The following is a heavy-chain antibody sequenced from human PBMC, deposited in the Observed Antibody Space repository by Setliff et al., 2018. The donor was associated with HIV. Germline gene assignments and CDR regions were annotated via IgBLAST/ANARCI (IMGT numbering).Heavy chain of an antibody. J-gene: IGHJ4*02. CDR2: IKAKVVGATT. CDR1: GFIFSRYW. CDR3: ATGPLDY. V-gene: IGHV3-15*01. Sequence: GGSLRLSCEASGFIFSRYWMSWVRQAPGKGLEWVGHIKAKVVGATTDYSAPVRDRFTISRDDSKNTVYLQMNSLKIDDTGLYYCATGPLDYWGQGTLVTVSS.